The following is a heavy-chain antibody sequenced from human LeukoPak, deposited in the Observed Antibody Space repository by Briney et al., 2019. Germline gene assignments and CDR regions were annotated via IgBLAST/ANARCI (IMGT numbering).Heavy chain of an antibody. Sequence: GGSLRLSCAASGFTFSSYAMHWVRQAPGKGLEYVSAISSNGGSTYYANSVKGRFTISRDNSKNTLYLQMNSLRAEDTAVYYCARETGYGDSTGGYYYYGMDVWGQGTTVTVSS. CDR2: ISSNGGST. D-gene: IGHD4-17*01. V-gene: IGHV3-64*01. J-gene: IGHJ6*02. CDR1: GFTFSSYA. CDR3: ARETGYGDSTGGYYYYGMDV.